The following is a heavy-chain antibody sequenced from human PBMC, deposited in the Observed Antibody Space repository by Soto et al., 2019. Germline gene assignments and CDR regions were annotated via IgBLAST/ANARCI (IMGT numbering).Heavy chain of an antibody. Sequence: EVQLLESGGGLVQPGGSLRLSCAASGFTFTTYAMSWVRQAPGKGLAWVSGISSSGDIPYYADSVKGRFTISRDQSKKTVYLQMNSLRAGDTAVYYCAKVNSIVGDGDHDYWGQGTLVSVSS. CDR1: GFTFTTYA. CDR3: AKVNSIVGDGDHDY. J-gene: IGHJ4*02. D-gene: IGHD4-17*01. CDR2: ISSSGDIP. V-gene: IGHV3-23*01.